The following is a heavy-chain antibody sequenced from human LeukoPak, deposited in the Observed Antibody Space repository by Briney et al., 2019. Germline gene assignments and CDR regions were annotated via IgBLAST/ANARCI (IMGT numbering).Heavy chain of an antibody. V-gene: IGHV1-69*04. CDR2: IIPILGIA. CDR1: GGTFSSYA. Sequence: SVQVSCKASGGTFSSYAIRWVRQAPAQGLEWMGMIIPILGIANYAQKFQGRVTITADESTSTAYMELSSLRSEDTAVYYCASELGGDFGVVIISWGQGTLVTVSS. J-gene: IGHJ4*02. D-gene: IGHD3-3*01. CDR3: ASELGGDFGVVIIS.